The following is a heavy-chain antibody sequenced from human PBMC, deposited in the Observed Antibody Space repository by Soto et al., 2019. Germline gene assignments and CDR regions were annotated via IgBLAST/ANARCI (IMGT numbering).Heavy chain of an antibody. V-gene: IGHV4-34*01. CDR1: GGSFSGYY. Sequence: PSETLSLTCAVYGGSFSGYYWSWIRQPPGKGLEWIGEIRHSGSTNYNPSLKSRVTISVDTSKNQFSLKLSSVTAADTAVYYCARTYGGNSFDYWGQGTLVTVS. J-gene: IGHJ4*02. CDR2: IRHSGST. CDR3: ARTYGGNSFDY. D-gene: IGHD2-21*02.